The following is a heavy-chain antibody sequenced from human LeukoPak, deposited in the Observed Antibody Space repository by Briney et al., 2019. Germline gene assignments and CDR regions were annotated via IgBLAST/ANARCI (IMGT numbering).Heavy chain of an antibody. CDR1: GNTFSDYD. Sequence: GASVKVSCKASGNTFSDYDVNWVRQAPGQGLEWMGWMNPTSGDTGYAQKFQGRVTMTRSMSRNTAYMELSRLRSEDTAVYFCARVVMKAFYYYYMDVWEKGTTIIISS. V-gene: IGHV1-8*01. J-gene: IGHJ6*03. CDR3: ARVVMKAFYYYYMDV. D-gene: IGHD2-21*01. CDR2: MNPTSGDT.